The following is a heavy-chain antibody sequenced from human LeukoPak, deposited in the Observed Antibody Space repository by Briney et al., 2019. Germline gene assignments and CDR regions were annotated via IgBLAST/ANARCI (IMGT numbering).Heavy chain of an antibody. CDR3: ASQVIVGATSFDY. J-gene: IGHJ4*02. CDR2: IYYSGST. CDR1: GGSISYYY. D-gene: IGHD1-26*01. Sequence: SETLSLTCTVSGGSISYYYWSWIRQPPGKGLEWIGYIYYSGSTNYNPSPKSRVTMSVDTSKNQFSLKLSSVTAADTAVYYCASQVIVGATSFDYWGQGTLVTVSS. V-gene: IGHV4-59*12.